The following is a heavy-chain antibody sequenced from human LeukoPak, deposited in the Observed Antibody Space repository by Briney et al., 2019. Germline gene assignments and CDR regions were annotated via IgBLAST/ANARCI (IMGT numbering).Heavy chain of an antibody. CDR1: GGSISSSTYY. D-gene: IGHD5-18*01. J-gene: IGHJ4*02. CDR3: ARQRLVDTAMALPDY. Sequence: SETLSLTCTVSGGSISSSTYYWGWIRQPPEKGLEWIGSIYYSGGTYYKPSLKSRVTISVDTSRNQFSLKLSSVTAADTAVYYCARQRLVDTAMALPDYWGQGTLVTVSS. CDR2: IYYSGGT. V-gene: IGHV4-39*01.